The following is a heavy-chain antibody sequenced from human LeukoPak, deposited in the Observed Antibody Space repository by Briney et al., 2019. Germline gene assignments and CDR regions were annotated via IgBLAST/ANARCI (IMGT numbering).Heavy chain of an antibody. J-gene: IGHJ4*02. CDR3: ARAWLRLNPYFDY. CDR1: GYTFTTYV. Sequence: GASVKVSCKASGYTFTTYVIIWVRQAPGQGLEWMGWINPNSGGTNYAQKFQGRVTMTRDTSISTSYMELSRLRSDDTAVYYCARAWLRLNPYFDYWGQGTLVTVSS. CDR2: INPNSGGT. D-gene: IGHD5-12*01. V-gene: IGHV1-2*02.